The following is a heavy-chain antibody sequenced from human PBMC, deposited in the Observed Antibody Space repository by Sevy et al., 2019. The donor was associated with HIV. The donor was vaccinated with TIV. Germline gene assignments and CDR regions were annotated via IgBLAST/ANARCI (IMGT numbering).Heavy chain of an antibody. D-gene: IGHD6-19*01. Sequence: GGSLRLSCAASGFTFSSYGMHWVRQAPGKGLEWVAVIWYDGSNKYYADSVKGRFTISRDNSKNTLYLQMNSLRAEDTAVYYCARDAIPEWLTHGIDYWGQGTLVSFSS. V-gene: IGHV3-33*01. CDR2: IWYDGSNK. J-gene: IGHJ4*02. CDR1: GFTFSSYG. CDR3: ARDAIPEWLTHGIDY.